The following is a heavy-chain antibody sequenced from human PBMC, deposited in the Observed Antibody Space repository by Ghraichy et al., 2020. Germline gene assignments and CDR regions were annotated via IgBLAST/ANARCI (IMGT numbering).Heavy chain of an antibody. CDR2: ISGSGGST. CDR1: GFTFSSYA. V-gene: IGHV3-23*01. CDR3: AKGAVEYSSSSYYYYGMDV. Sequence: GGSLRLSCAASGFTFSSYAMSWVRQAPGKGLEWVSAISGSGGSTYYADSVKGRFTISRDNSKNTLYLQMNSLRAEDTAVYYCAKGAVEYSSSSYYYYGMDVWGQGTTVTVSS. J-gene: IGHJ6*02. D-gene: IGHD6-6*01.